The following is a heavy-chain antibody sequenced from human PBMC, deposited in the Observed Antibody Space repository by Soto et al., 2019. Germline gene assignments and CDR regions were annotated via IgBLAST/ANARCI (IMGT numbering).Heavy chain of an antibody. CDR2: INHSGST. D-gene: IGHD7-27*01. CDR3: ARGRSWGHWFDP. CDR1: GGSFSGYY. J-gene: IGHJ5*02. V-gene: IGHV4-34*01. Sequence: QVQLQQWGAGLLKPSETLSLTCAVYGGSFSGYYWSWIRQPPGKGLEWIGEINHSGSTNYNPSLTSRVTISVDTSKNQFSLKLSSVTAADTAVYYCARGRSWGHWFDPWGQGTLVTVSS.